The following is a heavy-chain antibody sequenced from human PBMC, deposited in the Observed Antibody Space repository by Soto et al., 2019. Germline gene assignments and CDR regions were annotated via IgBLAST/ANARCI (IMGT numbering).Heavy chain of an antibody. D-gene: IGHD6-19*01. J-gene: IGHJ4*01. V-gene: IGHV3-74*01. CDR3: AKYTHGWEFAD. Sequence: LKLSCVASGFTFINYWMHWVRRAPGKGLVWVSRINHDGSDIVYADSVKGRFTISRDNSKNTLYLQMNSLRAEDTAVYYCAKYTHGWEFADWGKGSVGIVSS. CDR2: INHDGSDI. CDR1: GFTFINYW.